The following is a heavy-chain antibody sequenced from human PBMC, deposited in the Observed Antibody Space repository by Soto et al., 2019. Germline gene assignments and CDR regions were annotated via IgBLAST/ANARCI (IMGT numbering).Heavy chain of an antibody. CDR3: ARVSYGDYNWFDP. CDR2: MHYSGSP. J-gene: IGHJ5*02. CDR1: GDSLSSGGYY. Sequence: SETLSLTCTVSGDSLSSGGYYWGWIRQHPGKGLDWVGYMHYSGSPYYNPSLKSRLTISVDTSKNQLSLKLGSVTAADTAVYYCARVSYGDYNWFDPWGQGTLVTVSS. D-gene: IGHD4-17*01. V-gene: IGHV4-31*03.